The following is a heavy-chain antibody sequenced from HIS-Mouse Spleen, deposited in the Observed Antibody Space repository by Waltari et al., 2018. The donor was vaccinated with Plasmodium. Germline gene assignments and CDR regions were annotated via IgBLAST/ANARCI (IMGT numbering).Heavy chain of an antibody. J-gene: IGHJ4*02. Sequence: EVQMLESGGGLVQPGGSLRLSFAASGFTFGSHAMTWGRQAPGKGLDLVSVISGSGGSTYYADSVKGRFTISRDNSKNTLYLQMNSLRAEDTAVYYCAKSSKGTGDLWDYWGQGTLVTVSS. CDR2: ISGSGGST. CDR1: GFTFGSHA. D-gene: IGHD7-27*01. CDR3: AKSSKGTGDLWDY. V-gene: IGHV3-23*01.